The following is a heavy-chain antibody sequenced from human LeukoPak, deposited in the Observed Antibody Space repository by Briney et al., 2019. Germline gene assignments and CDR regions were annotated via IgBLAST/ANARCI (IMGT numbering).Heavy chain of an antibody. Sequence: GGSLRLSCAASGFTFNYYPLAWVRQAPGTGLAWVTSISGGGGVTFYGDSVKGRFTVARDNSRNTVYLEIDSRRAEDTALYYCARGAICNFIKCNSFYIWGQGTMLTVSS. D-gene: IGHD2/OR15-2a*01. CDR1: GFTFNYYP. CDR2: ISGGGGVT. CDR3: ARGAICNFIKCNSFYI. J-gene: IGHJ3*02. V-gene: IGHV3-23*01.